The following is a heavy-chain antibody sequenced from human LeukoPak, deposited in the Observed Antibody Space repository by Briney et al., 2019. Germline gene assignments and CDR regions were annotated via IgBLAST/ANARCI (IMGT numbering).Heavy chain of an antibody. D-gene: IGHD3-10*01. Sequence: GGSLRLSCAASGFTFSDYYMSWIRRAPGKGLEWVSYISSSSSYTNYADSAKGRFTISRDNTKNSVYLQMNSLRAEDTAVYYCAKTEPYGSGSYYPGYWGQGTLVTVSS. V-gene: IGHV3-11*06. CDR3: AKTEPYGSGSYYPGY. J-gene: IGHJ4*02. CDR2: ISSSSSYT. CDR1: GFTFSDYY.